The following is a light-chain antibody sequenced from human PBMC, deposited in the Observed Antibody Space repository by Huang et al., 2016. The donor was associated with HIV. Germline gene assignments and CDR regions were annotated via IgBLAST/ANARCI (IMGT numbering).Light chain of an antibody. Sequence: DIQMTQSPLSLSASVGDRVTITCRVSQGIRNSLAWYQQKPGKAPKLLVYAASRLESGVPSWFSGSGSGTNFTLTISSLQPEDFATYYCQQYHSSWTFGQGTKVEIK. CDR2: AAS. CDR3: QQYHSSWT. V-gene: IGKV1-NL1*01. CDR1: QGIRNS. J-gene: IGKJ1*01.